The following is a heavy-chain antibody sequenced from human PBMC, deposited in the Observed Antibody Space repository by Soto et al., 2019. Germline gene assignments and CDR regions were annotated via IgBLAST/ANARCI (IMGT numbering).Heavy chain of an antibody. CDR1: GYTFTSYG. J-gene: IGHJ4*02. CDR2: ISAYNGNT. V-gene: IGHV1-18*04. D-gene: IGHD2-15*01. Sequence: QVQLVQSGAEVKKPGASVKVSCKASGYTFTSYGISWVRQAPGQGLEWMGWISAYNGNTKYAQKVQGRVTMTTDTSTSTAYMELRSLRSDDPAVYYCARDMGGGYCTGDSCFAPYVPSFDYWGQGTLVTVSS. CDR3: ARDMGGGYCTGDSCFAPYVPSFDY.